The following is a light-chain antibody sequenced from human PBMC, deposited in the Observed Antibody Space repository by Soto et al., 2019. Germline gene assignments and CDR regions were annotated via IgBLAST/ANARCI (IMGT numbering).Light chain of an antibody. CDR2: YTN. J-gene: IGLJ2*01. Sequence: QSVLTQPPSASGTPGQRVTISCSGSSSNIGSNTVSWYQHLPGTAPKLLIYYTNRRPSGVPDRFSGSKSGTSASLAISGLQSDDEADYYCAAWDDSLNLVFGGGTKLTVL. CDR3: AAWDDSLNLV. CDR1: SSNIGSNT. V-gene: IGLV1-44*01.